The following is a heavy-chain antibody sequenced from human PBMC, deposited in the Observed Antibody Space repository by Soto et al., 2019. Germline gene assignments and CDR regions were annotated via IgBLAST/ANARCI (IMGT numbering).Heavy chain of an antibody. J-gene: IGHJ4*02. CDR1: GFTFSSYA. Sequence: PGGSLRLSCAASGFTFSSYAMSWVRQAPGKGLEWVSAISGSGGTTYYADSVKGRFTISRDNSKNTLYLQMKSLRAEDTAVYYCAKDKDQAVTGPLDYWGQGTLVTVSS. V-gene: IGHV3-23*01. CDR2: ISGSGGTT. CDR3: AKDKDQAVTGPLDY. D-gene: IGHD6-19*01.